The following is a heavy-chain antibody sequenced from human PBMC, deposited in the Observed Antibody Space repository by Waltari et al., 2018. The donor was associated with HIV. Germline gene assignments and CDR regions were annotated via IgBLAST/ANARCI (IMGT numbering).Heavy chain of an antibody. J-gene: IGHJ4*02. D-gene: IGHD2-15*01. CDR3: ARVGAAYFDY. CDR2: ISSSSSTI. Sequence: EVQLVESGGGLVQPGGSLRLSWSAAGFTFSSTSMNWVRQAPGKGLEWVSYISSSSSTIYYADSVKGRFTISRDNAKNSLYLQMNSLRAEDTAVYYCARVGAAYFDYWGQGTLVTVSS. CDR1: GFTFSSTS. V-gene: IGHV3-48*01.